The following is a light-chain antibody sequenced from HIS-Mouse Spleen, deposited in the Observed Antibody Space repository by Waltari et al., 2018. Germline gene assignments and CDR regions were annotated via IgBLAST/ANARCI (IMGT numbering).Light chain of an antibody. CDR1: QGISSY. CDR2: AAS. CDR3: QQYDNLLT. Sequence: DIQLTQSPSFLSASVGDRVTITCRASQGISSYLAWYQQKPGKAPKLLIYAASTWQSGVPSVFSGSGSGTEFTLTIISLQPEDIAIYYCQQYDNLLTFGGGTKVEIK. V-gene: IGKV1-9*01. J-gene: IGKJ4*01.